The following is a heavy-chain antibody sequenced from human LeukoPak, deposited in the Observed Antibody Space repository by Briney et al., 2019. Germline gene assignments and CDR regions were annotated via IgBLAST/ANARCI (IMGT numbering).Heavy chain of an antibody. Sequence: SSETLSLTCTVPGGSISSSSYYWGWIRQPPGKGLEWIGSIYYSGSTYYNPSLKSRVTISVDTSKNQFSLKLSSVTAADTAVYYCARLDYYDSSGYYYVHWFDPWGQGTLVTVSS. V-gene: IGHV4-39*01. CDR3: ARLDYYDSSGYYYVHWFDP. J-gene: IGHJ5*02. D-gene: IGHD3-22*01. CDR1: GGSISSSSYY. CDR2: IYYSGST.